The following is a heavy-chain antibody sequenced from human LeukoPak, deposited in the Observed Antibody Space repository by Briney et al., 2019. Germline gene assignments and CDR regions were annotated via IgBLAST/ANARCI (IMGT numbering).Heavy chain of an antibody. CDR3: AKGIVKYSNSWYFFDS. CDR2: ISGSGGNT. Sequence: GGSLRLSCAVSGFTFSIHWMTWVRQAPGKGLEWVSAISGSGGNTYYADSVKGRFTISRDNSKDTLCLHMNSLTSEDTAIYYCAKGIVKYSNSWYFFDSWGQGTLVTVSS. CDR1: GFTFSIHW. D-gene: IGHD6-13*01. J-gene: IGHJ4*02. V-gene: IGHV3-23*01.